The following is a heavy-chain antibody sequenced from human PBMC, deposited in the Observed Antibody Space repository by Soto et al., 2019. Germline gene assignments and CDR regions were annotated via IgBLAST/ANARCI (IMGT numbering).Heavy chain of an antibody. J-gene: IGHJ4*02. CDR2: ISYDGSNK. CDR3: ARARGGSYFDY. CDR1: GFTFSSYA. V-gene: IGHV3-30-3*01. D-gene: IGHD1-26*01. Sequence: VQLVESGGGVVQPGRSLRLSCAASGFTFSSYAMHWVRQAPGKGLEWVAVISYDGSNKYYADSVKGRFTISRDNSKNTLYLQMNSLRAEDTAVYYCARARGGSYFDYWGQGTLVTVSS.